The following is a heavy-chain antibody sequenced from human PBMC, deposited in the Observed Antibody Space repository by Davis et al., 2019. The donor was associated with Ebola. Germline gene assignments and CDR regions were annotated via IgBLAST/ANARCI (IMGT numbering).Heavy chain of an antibody. J-gene: IGHJ5*02. CDR2: IYYSGST. CDR3: SSSYNWKGWFDP. Sequence: MPGGPLRLSCTVPGGSISSYYWSWTRQPPGKGLEWIGYIYYSGSTNYNPSLKSRVTISVDTSKNQFSLKLSSVTAADTAVYYWSSSYNWKGWFDPRGQGTLVTVSS. D-gene: IGHD1-1*01. CDR1: GGSISSYY. V-gene: IGHV4-59*01.